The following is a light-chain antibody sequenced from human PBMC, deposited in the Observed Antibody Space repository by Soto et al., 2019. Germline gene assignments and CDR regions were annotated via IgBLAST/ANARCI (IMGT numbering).Light chain of an antibody. CDR1: SSDIGGHNY. J-gene: IGLJ2*01. Sequence: QSALTQPASVSGSLGQSITISCTGTSSDIGGHNYVSWYQLHPGKAPKVLIFEVIKRPSGVSTRFSGSKSGNMASLTISGLRPDDEGDYYCSSFTSTSTVILGGGTKVTVL. V-gene: IGLV2-14*01. CDR3: SSFTSTSTVI. CDR2: EVI.